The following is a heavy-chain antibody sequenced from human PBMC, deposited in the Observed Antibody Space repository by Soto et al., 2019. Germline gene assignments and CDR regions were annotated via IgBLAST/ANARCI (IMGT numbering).Heavy chain of an antibody. CDR1: GFTFSSYS. CDR3: ATPSIYDSSGYPHFEY. V-gene: IGHV3-21*04. CDR2: ISSSSSYI. D-gene: IGHD3-22*01. J-gene: IGHJ4*02. Sequence: PGGSLRLSCAASGFTFSSYSMNWVRQAPGKGLEWVSSISSSSSYIYYADSVKGRFTISRDNAKNTLYLQMNSLRAEDTAVYYCATPSIYDSSGYPHFEYWGQGTLVTVFS.